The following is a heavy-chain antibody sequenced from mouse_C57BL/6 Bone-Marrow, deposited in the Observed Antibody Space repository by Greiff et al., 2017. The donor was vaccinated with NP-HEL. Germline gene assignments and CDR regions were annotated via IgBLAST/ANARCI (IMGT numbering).Heavy chain of an antibody. Sequence: QVQLQQSGAELVKPGASVKLSCKASGYTFTSYWMQWVKQRPGQGLEWIGELDPSDSYTNYNQKFKGKATLTVDTSSSTAYMQLSSLTSEDSAVYYCASGGSNYFYYAMDYWGQGTSVTVSS. CDR1: GYTFTSYW. D-gene: IGHD2-5*01. V-gene: IGHV1-50*01. CDR3: ASGGSNYFYYAMDY. J-gene: IGHJ4*01. CDR2: LDPSDSYT.